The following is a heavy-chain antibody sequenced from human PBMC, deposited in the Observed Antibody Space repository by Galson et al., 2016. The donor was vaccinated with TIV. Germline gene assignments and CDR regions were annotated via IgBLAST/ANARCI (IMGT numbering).Heavy chain of an antibody. V-gene: IGHV3-66*02. CDR3: ARERRYCGNECYLRYYYGMDV. Sequence: SLRLSCAASGFTVSDNYMTWIRQAPGEGLEWVSIIYSGGNTLHADSVKGRFTISRDDSKNTLYLQMNSLRPEDTAVYYCARERRYCGNECYLRYYYGMDVWGQGTTVTVSS. D-gene: IGHD2-21*01. CDR2: IYSGGNT. CDR1: GFTVSDNY. J-gene: IGHJ6*02.